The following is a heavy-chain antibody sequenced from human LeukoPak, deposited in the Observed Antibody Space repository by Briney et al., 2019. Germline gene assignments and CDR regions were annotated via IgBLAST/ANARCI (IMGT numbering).Heavy chain of an antibody. Sequence: ASVKVSCKASGYTFTSYGTSWVRQAPGQGLEWMGWISAYNGNTNYAQKLQGRVTMTTDTSTSTAYMELRSLRSDDTAVYYCARDSPYSSSWGYYMDVWGKGTTVTVSS. V-gene: IGHV1-18*01. CDR1: GYTFTSYG. J-gene: IGHJ6*03. CDR3: ARDSPYSSSWGYYMDV. CDR2: ISAYNGNT. D-gene: IGHD6-13*01.